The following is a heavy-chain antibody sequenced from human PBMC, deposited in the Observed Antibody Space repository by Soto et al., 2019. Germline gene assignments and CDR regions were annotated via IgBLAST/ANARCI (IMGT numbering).Heavy chain of an antibody. Sequence: PSETVSLTCTVSGGSISSHYWSWVRQPPGKGLEWIGYLYYTGSTNYNASLKSQVTTSLDTSKNQFSLMLTSVTAADTAVYYCARVGATVTSQALGFDHWGQGILVTVSS. J-gene: IGHJ4*02. D-gene: IGHD4-17*01. CDR2: LYYTGST. V-gene: IGHV4-59*11. CDR1: GGSISSHY. CDR3: ARVGATVTSQALGFDH.